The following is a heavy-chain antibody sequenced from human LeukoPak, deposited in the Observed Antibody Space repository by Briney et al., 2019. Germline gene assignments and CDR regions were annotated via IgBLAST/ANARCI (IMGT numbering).Heavy chain of an antibody. V-gene: IGHV4-39*07. CDR3: ARDRGNGWNHPAD. J-gene: IGHJ4*02. CDR2: IYYSGST. CDR1: GGSISSSSYY. D-gene: IGHD6-19*01. Sequence: SETLSLTCTVSGGSISSSSYYWGWIRQPPGKGLEWIGSIYYSGSTYYNPSLKSRVTISVDTSKNQFSLQLNSVTPEDTAVYYCARDRGNGWNHPADWGQGTLVTVSS.